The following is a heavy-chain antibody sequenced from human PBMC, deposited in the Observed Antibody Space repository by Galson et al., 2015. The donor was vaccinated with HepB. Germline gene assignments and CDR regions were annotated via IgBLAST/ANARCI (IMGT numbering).Heavy chain of an antibody. CDR2: IDYTGST. Sequence: SETLSLTCTVSGGSITNYYWGWIRQPPGKELEWIGYIDYTGSTNYNPSLKSRVTVSVDTSKNQFSLRLSSVTAADTAVYYCARLSAASFDPWGQGTLVTVSS. CDR3: ARLSAASFDP. V-gene: IGHV4-59*08. J-gene: IGHJ5*02. CDR1: GGSITNYY. D-gene: IGHD2-2*01.